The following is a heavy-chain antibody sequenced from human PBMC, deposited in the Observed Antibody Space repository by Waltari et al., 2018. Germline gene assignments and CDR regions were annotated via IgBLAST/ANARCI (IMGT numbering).Heavy chain of an antibody. CDR1: GFTFSSSA. V-gene: IGHV3-23*01. Sequence: EVQLLESGGGLVQPGGSLRLSCAASGFTFSSSAMSWVRQAPGKGLEWVSPISGSGATTYYTDSVKGRFIISRDNSKNTLYLQMNSLRAEDTAIYYCAKHGSWELLRHFDSWGQGTLVTVSS. CDR3: AKHGSWELLRHFDS. D-gene: IGHD1-26*01. CDR2: ISGSGATT. J-gene: IGHJ4*02.